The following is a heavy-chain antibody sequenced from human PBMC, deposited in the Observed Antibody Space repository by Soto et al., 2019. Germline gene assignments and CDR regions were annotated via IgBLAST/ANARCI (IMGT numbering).Heavy chain of an antibody. Sequence: SLRLSCAASGFTFSDYYMSWIRQAPGKGLEWVSYISSSGSTIYYADSVKGRFTISRDNAKNSLYLQMNSLRAEDTAVYYCAREGCSSTTCYTVRIWFDPWGQGTLVTVSS. CDR3: AREGCSSTTCYTVRIWFDP. CDR1: GFTFSDYY. J-gene: IGHJ5*02. CDR2: ISSSGSTI. V-gene: IGHV3-11*01. D-gene: IGHD2-2*02.